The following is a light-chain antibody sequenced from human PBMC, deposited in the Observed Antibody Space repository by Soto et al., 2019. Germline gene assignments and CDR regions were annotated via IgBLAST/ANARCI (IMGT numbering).Light chain of an antibody. CDR3: QQYNNWPPVYT. V-gene: IGKV3-15*01. CDR1: QSVNNN. Sequence: EIVMTQSPATLSVSPGERATLSCRASQSVNNNLAWYQQKPGQAPRLLIYGASTRATGIPARFSGSGSGTEFTLTIRSLQSEDFAVYYCQQYNNWPPVYTFGQGTKLEIK. CDR2: GAS. J-gene: IGKJ2*01.